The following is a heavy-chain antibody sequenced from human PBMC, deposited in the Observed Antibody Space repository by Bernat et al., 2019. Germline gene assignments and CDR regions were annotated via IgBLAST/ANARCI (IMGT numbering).Heavy chain of an antibody. D-gene: IGHD1-26*01. V-gene: IGHV3-21*01. J-gene: IGHJ3*02. Sequence: EVQLVESGGGLVKPGGSLRLSCAASGVTFSSYSMNWVRQAPGKGLEWVSSISSSSSYIYFADSANSRFTIPTHHANHSLYLPMCCPRAADTAVSSCACVGHSVDAFAIWCQGTMVTVSS. CDR1: GVTFSSYS. CDR2: ISSSSSYI. CDR3: ACVGHSVDAFAI.